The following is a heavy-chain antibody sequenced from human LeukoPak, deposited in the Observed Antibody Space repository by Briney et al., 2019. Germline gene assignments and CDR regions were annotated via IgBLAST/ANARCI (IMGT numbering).Heavy chain of an antibody. V-gene: IGHV1-8*02. CDR2: MNPNSGNT. CDR1: GYTFTGYY. CDR3: ARDGLGGTRECPDI. D-gene: IGHD2-2*01. J-gene: IGHJ3*02. Sequence: ASVKVSCKASGYTFTGYYMHWVRQATGQGLEWMGWMNPNSGNTGYAQKFQGRVTMTRNTSISTAYMELSSLRSEGTAVYYCARDGLGGTRECPDIWGQGTMVTVSS.